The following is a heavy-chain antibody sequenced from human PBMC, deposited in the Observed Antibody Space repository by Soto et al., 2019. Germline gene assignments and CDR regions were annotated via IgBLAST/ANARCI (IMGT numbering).Heavy chain of an antibody. CDR1: GFTFSTYT. D-gene: IGHD5-12*01. CDR3: ARDRAGDGYNLAVD. V-gene: IGHV3-21*01. CDR2: ISSTSYYI. J-gene: IGHJ4*02. Sequence: EVQLVESGGGLVKPGGSLRLSCAASGFTFSTYTMNWVRQVPGTGLEWVSSISSTSYYIYYADSVKGRFTISRDNAKNSLYLQMISLRVEDTAVYYCARDRAGDGYNLAVDWGQGTLVTVSS.